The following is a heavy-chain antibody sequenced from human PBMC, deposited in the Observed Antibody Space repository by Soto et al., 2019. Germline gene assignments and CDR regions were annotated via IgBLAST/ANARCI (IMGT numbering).Heavy chain of an antibody. Sequence: PGGSLRLSCAASGLTFSSYAMSWVRQAPGKGLEWVSAISGSGGSTYYADSVKGRFTISRDNAKNTLYLQMNSLRAEDTAVYYCASIYCSSTSCYVDYWGQGTLVTVSS. V-gene: IGHV3-23*01. D-gene: IGHD2-2*01. CDR1: GLTFSSYA. CDR2: ISGSGGST. CDR3: ASIYCSSTSCYVDY. J-gene: IGHJ4*02.